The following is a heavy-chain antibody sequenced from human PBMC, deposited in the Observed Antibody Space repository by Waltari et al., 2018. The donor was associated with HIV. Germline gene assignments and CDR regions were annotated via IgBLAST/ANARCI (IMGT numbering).Heavy chain of an antibody. D-gene: IGHD3-22*01. J-gene: IGHJ3*02. V-gene: IGHV4-59*01. CDR2: IYYSGST. CDR3: ARVRITMIVARPNDAFDI. CDR1: GGSISRYH. Sequence: QVQLQESGPGLVKPSETLSLTCTVSGGSISRYHWSWIRQPPGTGLEWIGHIYYSGSTNYNPSLKSRVTISLDTSKNQFSLKLSSVTAADTAVYYCARVRITMIVARPNDAFDIWGQGTMVTVSS.